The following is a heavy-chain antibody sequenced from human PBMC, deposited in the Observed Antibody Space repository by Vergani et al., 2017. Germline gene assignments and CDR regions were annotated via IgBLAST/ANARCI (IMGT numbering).Heavy chain of an antibody. J-gene: IGHJ4*02. CDR1: GYTFTGYY. V-gene: IGHV1-2*02. D-gene: IGHD4-17*01. CDR3: ARGDDYGDSYFDY. CDR2: INPDSGGT. Sequence: QVQLVQSGAEVKEPGASVKVSCKTSGYTFTGYYMHWVRQAPGQGLEWMGWINPDSGGTNNAQKFQGRVTMTRDTSISTAYMELSRLRSDDTAVYYCARGDDYGDSYFDYWGQGTLVTVSS.